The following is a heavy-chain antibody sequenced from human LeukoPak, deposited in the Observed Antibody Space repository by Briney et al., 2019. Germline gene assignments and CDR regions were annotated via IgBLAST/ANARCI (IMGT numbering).Heavy chain of an antibody. J-gene: IGHJ5*02. CDR2: INPNSGGT. CDR3: ARDSGSYCSSTSCYRGWFDP. CDR1: GYTFTGYY. V-gene: IGHV1-2*02. D-gene: IGHD2-2*01. Sequence: GASVKVSCKASGYTFTGYYMHWVRQAPGQGLEWMGWINPNSGGTNYAQKFQGRVTMTRDTSISTAYMELSRLRSDDTAVYCCARDSGSYCSSTSCYRGWFDPWGQGTLVTVSS.